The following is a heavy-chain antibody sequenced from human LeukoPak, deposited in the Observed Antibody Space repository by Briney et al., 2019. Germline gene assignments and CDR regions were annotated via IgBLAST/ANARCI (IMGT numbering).Heavy chain of an antibody. V-gene: IGHV1-69*05. CDR2: IIPIFGTA. D-gene: IGHD6-13*01. CDR1: GYTFTSYG. Sequence: GASVRVSGKASGYTFTSYGISWVRQAPGQGLEWMGGIIPIFGTANYAQKFQGRVTITTDESTSTAYMELSSLRSEDTAVYYCASTMGGAAAATRAFDIWGQGTMVTVSS. CDR3: ASTMGGAAAATRAFDI. J-gene: IGHJ3*02.